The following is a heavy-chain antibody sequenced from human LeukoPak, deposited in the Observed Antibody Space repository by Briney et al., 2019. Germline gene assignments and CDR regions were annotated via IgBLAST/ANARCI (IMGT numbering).Heavy chain of an antibody. J-gene: IGHJ3*02. CDR2: IYYSGST. CDR1: GGSISSYY. CDR3: ARVSYDSSGYYYVHAFDI. V-gene: IGHV4-59*01. Sequence: SETLSLTCTVSGGSISSYYWSWIRQPPGKGLEWIGYIYYSGSTNYNPSLKSRVTISVDTSKNQFSLKLSFVTAADTAVYYCARVSYDSSGYYYVHAFDIWGQGTMVTVSS. D-gene: IGHD3-22*01.